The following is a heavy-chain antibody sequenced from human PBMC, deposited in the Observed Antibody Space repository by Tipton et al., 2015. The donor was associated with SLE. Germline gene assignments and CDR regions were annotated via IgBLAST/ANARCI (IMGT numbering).Heavy chain of an antibody. Sequence: TLSLTCAVYGESFSGYYWSWIRQPPGKGLEWIGEINHSGSTNYNPSLKSRVTISVDTSKNQFSLKLSSVTAADTAVYYCARDHGAARPPDYWGQGTLVTVSS. J-gene: IGHJ4*02. D-gene: IGHD6-6*01. V-gene: IGHV4-34*01. CDR2: INHSGST. CDR1: GESFSGYY. CDR3: ARDHGAARPPDY.